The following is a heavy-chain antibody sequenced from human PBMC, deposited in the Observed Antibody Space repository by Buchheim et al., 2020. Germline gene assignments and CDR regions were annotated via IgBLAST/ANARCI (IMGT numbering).Heavy chain of an antibody. D-gene: IGHD6-13*01. CDR3: ARGLLKGPASSSPPDY. J-gene: IGHJ4*02. Sequence: QVQLQQWGAGLLKPSETLSLTCAVYGGSFSGYYWSWIRQPPGKGLEWIGEINHSGSTNYNPSLKSRVTISVDTYKKQFSLKLSSVTAADTAVYYCARGLLKGPASSSPPDYWGQGTL. CDR2: INHSGST. CDR1: GGSFSGYY. V-gene: IGHV4-34*01.